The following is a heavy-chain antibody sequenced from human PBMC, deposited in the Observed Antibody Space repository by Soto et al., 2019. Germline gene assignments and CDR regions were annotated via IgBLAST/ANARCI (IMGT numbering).Heavy chain of an antibody. Sequence: QVQLVESGGGVVQPGRSLRLSCAASGFTFSHYAMHWVRQAPGKGLEWVALMSYDGSNEYYADSVKGRFTISRDNSKNTLYLQMNRLRAEDTAVYYCAKDGSHTFDYWGQGTLVTVSS. J-gene: IGHJ4*02. D-gene: IGHD1-26*01. V-gene: IGHV3-30*18. CDR1: GFTFSHYA. CDR2: MSYDGSNE. CDR3: AKDGSHTFDY.